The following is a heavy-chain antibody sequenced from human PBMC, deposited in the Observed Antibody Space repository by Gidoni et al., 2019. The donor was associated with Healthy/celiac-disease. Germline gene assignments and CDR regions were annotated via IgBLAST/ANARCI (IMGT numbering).Heavy chain of an antibody. CDR3: ALTGDDRYYFDY. CDR1: GFSLSTSGMC. D-gene: IGHD3-10*01. J-gene: IGHJ4*02. CDR2: IDWDDDK. V-gene: IGHV2-70*01. Sequence: QVTLRESGPALVKPTQTLTLTCTFSGFSLSTSGMCVSWIRQPPGKALEWLALIDWDDDKYYRTSLKNRITIAKDTSKNQVVLTMTNMDPVDTATYYCALTGDDRYYFDYWGQGTLVTVSS.